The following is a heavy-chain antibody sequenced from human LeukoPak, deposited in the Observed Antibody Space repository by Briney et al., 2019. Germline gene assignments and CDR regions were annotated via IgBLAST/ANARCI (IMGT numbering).Heavy chain of an antibody. Sequence: SETLSLTCTISGGSISSGSYYWSWIRLPAGKGLEWIGRIYTSGSTNYNPSLKSRVTISVDTSKNQFSLKLSSVTAADTAVYYCARDSSGWYDYWGQGTLVTVSS. D-gene: IGHD6-19*01. J-gene: IGHJ4*02. CDR3: ARDSSGWYDY. CDR2: IYTSGST. CDR1: GGSISSGSYY. V-gene: IGHV4-61*02.